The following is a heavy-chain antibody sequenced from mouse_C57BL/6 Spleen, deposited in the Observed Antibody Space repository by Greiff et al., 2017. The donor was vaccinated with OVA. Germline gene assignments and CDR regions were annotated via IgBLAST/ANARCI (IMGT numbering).Heavy chain of an antibody. CDR2: IRNKANGYTT. J-gene: IGHJ2*01. Sequence: EVQVVESGGGLVQPGGSLSLSCAASGFTFTDYYMSWVRQPPGKALEWLGFIRNKANGYTTEYSASVKGRFTISRDNSQSILYLQMNALRAEDSATYYCARYLAGPYYFDYWGQGTTLTVSS. CDR3: ARYLAGPYYFDY. D-gene: IGHD3-3*01. V-gene: IGHV7-3*01. CDR1: GFTFTDYY.